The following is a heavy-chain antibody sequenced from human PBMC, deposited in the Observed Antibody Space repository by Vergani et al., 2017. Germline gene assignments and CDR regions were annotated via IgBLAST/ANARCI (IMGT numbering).Heavy chain of an antibody. J-gene: IGHJ6*02. CDR1: GFTFSSYW. V-gene: IGHV3-7*01. CDR2: IKQDGSEK. CDR3: ARDSMAAAGRYYYYYYGMDV. D-gene: IGHD6-13*01. Sequence: EVQLVESGGGLVQPGGSLRLSCAASGFTFSSYWMSWVRQAPGKGLEWVANIKQDGSEKYYVDSVKGRFTISRDNAKKSLYLQMNSLRAEDTAVYYCARDSMAAAGRYYYYYYGMDVWGQGTTVTVSS.